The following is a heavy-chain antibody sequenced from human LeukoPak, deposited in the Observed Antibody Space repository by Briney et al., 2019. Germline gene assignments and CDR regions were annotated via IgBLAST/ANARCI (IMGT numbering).Heavy chain of an antibody. V-gene: IGHV4-34*01. D-gene: IGHD4-17*01. Sequence: SETLSLTCAVYGGSFSSYYWSWIRQPPGKGLEWIGSIYHSGSTYYNPSLKSRVTISVDTSKNQFSLKLSSVTAADTAVYYCARVRGYGDNDAFDIWGQGTMVTVSS. CDR3: ARVRGYGDNDAFDI. CDR2: IYHSGST. J-gene: IGHJ3*02. CDR1: GGSFSSYY.